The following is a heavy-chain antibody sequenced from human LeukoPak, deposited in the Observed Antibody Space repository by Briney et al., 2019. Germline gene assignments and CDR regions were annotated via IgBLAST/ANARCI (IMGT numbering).Heavy chain of an antibody. Sequence: ASVKVSCKASGGTFSSYAISWVRQAPGQGPEWMGRIIPIFGTANYAQKFQGRVTIPTDESTSTAYMELSSLRSEDTAVYYCARAYGDPEVYFQHWGQGTLVTVSS. CDR1: GGTFSSYA. D-gene: IGHD4-17*01. CDR3: ARAYGDPEVYFQH. V-gene: IGHV1-69*05. CDR2: IIPIFGTA. J-gene: IGHJ1*01.